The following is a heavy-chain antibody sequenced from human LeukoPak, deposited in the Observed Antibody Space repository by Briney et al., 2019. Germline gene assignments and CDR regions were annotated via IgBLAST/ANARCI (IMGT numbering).Heavy chain of an antibody. J-gene: IGHJ4*02. CDR3: ASKRYLNY. D-gene: IGHD3-9*01. CDR2: INHSGST. Sequence: SETLSLTRAVYGGSLSGYYWSWIRQPPGKGLEWIGEINHSGSTNYNPSLKSRVTISVDTSKNQFSLKLSSVTAADTAVYYCASKRYLNYWGQGTLVTVSS. V-gene: IGHV4-34*01. CDR1: GGSLSGYY.